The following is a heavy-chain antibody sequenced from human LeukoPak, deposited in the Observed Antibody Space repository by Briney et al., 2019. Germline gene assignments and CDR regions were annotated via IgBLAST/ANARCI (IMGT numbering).Heavy chain of an antibody. Sequence: SETLSLTCTVSGVSISSGGYYWSWIRQHPGKGLEWIGYIYYSGSTYYNPSLKSRVTISVDTSKNQFSLKLSSVTAADTAVYYCARGKWYYYDSSGYSFDYWGQGTLVTVSS. J-gene: IGHJ4*02. V-gene: IGHV4-31*03. CDR3: ARGKWYYYDSSGYSFDY. D-gene: IGHD3-22*01. CDR1: GVSISSGGYY. CDR2: IYYSGST.